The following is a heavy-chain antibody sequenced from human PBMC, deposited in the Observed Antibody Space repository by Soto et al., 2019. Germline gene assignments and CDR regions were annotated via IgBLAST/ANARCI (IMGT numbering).Heavy chain of an antibody. CDR2: IYYSGIT. CDR3: ARGGDVVAKKYYFDY. CDR1: GGSISSGGYY. J-gene: IGHJ4*02. V-gene: IGHV4-31*03. D-gene: IGHD5-12*01. Sequence: SETLSLTCTVSGGSISSGGYYWTWIRQHPEKGLEWIAYIYYSGITYYNPSLRIRLTISVDLSKNQCSLNLTSVTAADTAVYYCARGGDVVAKKYYFDYWGQGALVTVSS.